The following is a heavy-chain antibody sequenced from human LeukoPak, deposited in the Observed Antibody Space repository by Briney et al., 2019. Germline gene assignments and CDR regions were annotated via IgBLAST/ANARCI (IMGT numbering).Heavy chain of an antibody. V-gene: IGHV3-23*01. CDR1: GFTFSSYA. Sequence: QTGGSLRLSCAASGFTFSSYAMSWVRQAPGKGLEWVSAISGSGGSTYYADSVKGRFTISRDNSKNTLYLQMNSLRAEDTAVYYCAKVEELDDFWSGYYRNYYYGMDVWGQGTTVTVSS. CDR2: ISGSGGST. CDR3: AKVEELDDFWSGYYRNYYYGMDV. J-gene: IGHJ6*02. D-gene: IGHD3-3*01.